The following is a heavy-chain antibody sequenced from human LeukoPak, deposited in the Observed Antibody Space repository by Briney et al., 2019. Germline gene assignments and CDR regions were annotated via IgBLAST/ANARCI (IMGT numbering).Heavy chain of an antibody. CDR1: GGSISSYY. J-gene: IGHJ4*02. CDR2: IYYSGST. CDR3: ARELDTAMAYYFDY. D-gene: IGHD5-18*01. V-gene: IGHV4-59*12. Sequence: PSETLSLTCTVSGGSISSYYWSWIRQPPGRGLEWIGYIYYSGSTYYNPSLKSRVTISVDTSKNQFSLKLSSVTAADTAVYYCARELDTAMAYYFDYWGQGTLVTVSS.